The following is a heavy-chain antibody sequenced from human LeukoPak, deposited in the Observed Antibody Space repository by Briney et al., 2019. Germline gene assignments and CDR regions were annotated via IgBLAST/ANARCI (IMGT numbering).Heavy chain of an antibody. V-gene: IGHV3-9*01. CDR2: ISWNSGSI. CDR1: GFTFDDYA. Sequence: GGSLRLSCAASGFTFDDYAMHWVRQAPGKGLEWVSGISWNSGSIGYADSVKGRFTISRDNAKNSMYLQMNSLRAEDTALYYCAKDKEQWLVPGDLDYWGQGTLVTVSS. D-gene: IGHD6-19*01. J-gene: IGHJ4*02. CDR3: AKDKEQWLVPGDLDY.